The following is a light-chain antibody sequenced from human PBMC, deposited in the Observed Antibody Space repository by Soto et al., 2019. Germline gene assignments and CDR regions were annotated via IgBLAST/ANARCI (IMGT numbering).Light chain of an antibody. V-gene: IGLV2-8*01. CDR3: SSHAGINNVV. CDR1: SSDVGGYNY. J-gene: IGLJ3*02. CDR2: EVT. Sequence: QSVLTQPPSASGSPGQSITMSCTGTSSDVGGYNYVSWYQQHPGKAPKLMIYEVTKRPSGVPDRFSGSKSGNTASLTVSGLLAEDVADYYCSSHAGINNVVFGGGTKLTVL.